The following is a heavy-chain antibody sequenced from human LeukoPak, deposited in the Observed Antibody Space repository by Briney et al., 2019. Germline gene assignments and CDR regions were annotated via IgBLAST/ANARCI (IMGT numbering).Heavy chain of an antibody. D-gene: IGHD2-15*01. CDR3: ARLDCSGGSCYSGYFQH. CDR2: ISAYNGNT. J-gene: IGHJ1*01. CDR1: GYTFTSYG. V-gene: IGHV1-18*01. Sequence: ASVKVTCKASGYTFTSYGISWVRQAPGQGLEWMGWISAYNGNTNYAQKLQGRVTMTTDTSTSTAYMELRSLRSDDTAVYYCARLDCSGGSCYSGYFQHWGQGTLVTVSS.